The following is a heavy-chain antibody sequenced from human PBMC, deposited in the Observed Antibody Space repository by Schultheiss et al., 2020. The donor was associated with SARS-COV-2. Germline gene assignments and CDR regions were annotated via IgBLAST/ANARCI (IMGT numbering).Heavy chain of an antibody. CDR2: MYYSGST. Sequence: SETLSLTCTVSGGSISSGGYYWTWIRQHPGKGLEWIGYMYYSGSTYYNPSLKSRVTISVDTSKNQFSLKLSSVTAADTAVYYCARGYYDSSGYPYYFDYWGQGTLVTVSS. CDR1: GGSISSGGYY. CDR3: ARGYYDSSGYPYYFDY. V-gene: IGHV4-31*03. J-gene: IGHJ4*02. D-gene: IGHD3-22*01.